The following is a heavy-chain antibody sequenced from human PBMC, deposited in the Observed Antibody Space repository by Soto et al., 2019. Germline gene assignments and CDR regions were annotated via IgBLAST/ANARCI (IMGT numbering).Heavy chain of an antibody. V-gene: IGHV1-69*01. J-gene: IGHJ4*02. D-gene: IGHD2-8*01. Sequence: QVQLVQSGAEVKKPGSSVKVSCKASGGTFSSYAISWVRQAPGQGLEWMGGIIPIFGTANYAQKFQGRVTITADESTSTAYMELSSLRSEDTAVYCCARSDIVLMVSARAHFDYWGQGTLVTVSS. CDR1: GGTFSSYA. CDR3: ARSDIVLMVSARAHFDY. CDR2: IIPIFGTA.